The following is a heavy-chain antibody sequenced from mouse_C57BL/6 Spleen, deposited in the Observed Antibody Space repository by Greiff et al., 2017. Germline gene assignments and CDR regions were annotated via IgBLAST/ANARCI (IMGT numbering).Heavy chain of an antibody. CDR3: AREGLRRYFDV. Sequence: SGAELVRPGASVKMSCKASGYTFTSYNMPWVKQTPRQGLEWIGAIYPGNGVTSYNQKFKGKATLTVDKSSSTAYMQLSSLTSEDSAVYFCAREGLRRYFDVWGTGTTVTVSS. CDR1: GYTFTSYN. V-gene: IGHV1-12*01. CDR2: IYPGNGVT. D-gene: IGHD3-3*01. J-gene: IGHJ1*03.